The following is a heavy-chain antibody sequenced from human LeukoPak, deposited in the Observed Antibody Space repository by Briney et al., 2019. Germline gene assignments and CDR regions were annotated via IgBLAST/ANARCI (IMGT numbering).Heavy chain of an antibody. V-gene: IGHV3-48*03. CDR2: ISSSGGSI. D-gene: IGHD2-21*02. CDR3: AREKRDCGGDCPDY. CDR1: GFTFSSYE. Sequence: PGGSLRLSCAASGFTFSSYEMNWVRQGPGKGLEWISYISSSGGSIYYADFVKGRFTVSRDNAKNSLYLQINSLRVDDTAVYYCAREKRDCGGDCPDYWGQGTLVTVSS. J-gene: IGHJ4*02.